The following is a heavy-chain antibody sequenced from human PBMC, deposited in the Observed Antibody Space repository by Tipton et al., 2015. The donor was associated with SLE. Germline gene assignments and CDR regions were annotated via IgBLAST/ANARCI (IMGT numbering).Heavy chain of an antibody. CDR2: IWYDGGVE. V-gene: IGHV3-33*06. CDR3: VKDRSDYDRSYRWYFDV. CDR1: GFIFSNHG. J-gene: IGHJ2*01. D-gene: IGHD5-12*01. Sequence: SLRLSCAASGFIFSNHGMHWVRQAPGKGLEWVAVIWYDGGVEYYADSVKGRFTISRDNSRNILYLQMNSLRAEGTAVYYCVKDRSDYDRSYRWYFDVWGRGTLVTVSS.